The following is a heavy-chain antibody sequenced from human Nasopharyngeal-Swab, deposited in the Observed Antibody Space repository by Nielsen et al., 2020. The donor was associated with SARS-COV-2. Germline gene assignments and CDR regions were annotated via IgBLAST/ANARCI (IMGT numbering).Heavy chain of an antibody. J-gene: IGHJ4*02. Sequence: GGAPGPSFAASRFLSCSYWLSTVRQAPGKGLEWVAVIWYDGSNKYYADSVKGRFTISRDNSKNTLYLQMNSLRAEDTAVYYCARDLGATLDVWGQGTLVTVSS. CDR3: ARDLGATLDV. D-gene: IGHD1-26*01. CDR1: RFLSCSYW. V-gene: IGHV3-33*01. CDR2: IWYDGSNK.